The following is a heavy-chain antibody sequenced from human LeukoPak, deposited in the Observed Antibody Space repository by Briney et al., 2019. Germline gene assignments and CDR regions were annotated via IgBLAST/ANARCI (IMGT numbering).Heavy chain of an antibody. Sequence: SETLSLTCIVSGGSISSYYWSWIRQPPGKGPEWIGYIYYSGSTNYNPSLKNRLTISIDTSKNQFSLKLSSVTAADTAVYYCARHYYDSSGYWAFDYWGQGTLVTVSS. CDR2: IYYSGST. D-gene: IGHD3-22*01. CDR1: GGSISSYY. J-gene: IGHJ4*02. CDR3: ARHYYDSSGYWAFDY. V-gene: IGHV4-59*08.